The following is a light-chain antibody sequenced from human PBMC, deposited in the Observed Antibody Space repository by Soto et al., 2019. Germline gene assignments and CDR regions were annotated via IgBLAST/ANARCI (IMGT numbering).Light chain of an antibody. CDR2: KAS. V-gene: IGKV1-5*03. J-gene: IGKJ1*01. Sequence: DIQMTQSPPSLSASVGDRVTITCRASQSISSYLNLYQQKPGKAPKLLIYKASSLESGVPSRFSGSGSGTEFTLTISSLQPDDFATYYCQQYNSYPWTFGQGTKVDIK. CDR3: QQYNSYPWT. CDR1: QSISSY.